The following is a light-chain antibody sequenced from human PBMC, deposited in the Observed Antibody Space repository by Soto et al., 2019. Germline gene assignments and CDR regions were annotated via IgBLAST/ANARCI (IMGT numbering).Light chain of an antibody. J-gene: IGKJ4*01. CDR3: QQRNQCPFLT. Sequence: EIVLTQSPATLSLSPGETASLSCRASQSVSKYLAWYQQKPGQPPRLLIYDASNRATGIPTRFSGNGFGTDFTLTNSSLEPEYSAVYYCQQRNQCPFLTFGGGTSVEIK. CDR1: QSVSKY. CDR2: DAS. V-gene: IGKV3-11*01.